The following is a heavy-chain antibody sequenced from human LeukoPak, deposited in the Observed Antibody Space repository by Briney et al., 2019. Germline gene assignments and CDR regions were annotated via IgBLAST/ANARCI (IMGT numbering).Heavy chain of an antibody. Sequence: GGSLRLSCAASGFTFSSYAMSWVRQAPGKGLEWVSAISGSGGSTYYADSVKGRFTISRDNSKNTLYLQMNSPRAEDTAVYYCAKLIGQEGATGDYWGQGTLVTVSS. CDR3: AKLIGQEGATGDY. CDR1: GFTFSSYA. J-gene: IGHJ4*02. D-gene: IGHD1-14*01. CDR2: ISGSGGST. V-gene: IGHV3-23*01.